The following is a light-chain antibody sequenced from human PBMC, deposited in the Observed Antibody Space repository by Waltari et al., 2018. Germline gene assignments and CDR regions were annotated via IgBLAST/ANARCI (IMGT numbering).Light chain of an antibody. J-gene: IGLJ3*02. CDR1: ALPKKY. CDR2: EDS. Sequence: SYELTQPPSVSVSPGQTARITCSGEALPKKYAFWYQQKSGQAPGVVINEDSTRPPGIPERFAGYSSGRMATLTIRGVQVEDEGDYYCFSTDNSGNQRVFGGGTTLTVL. V-gene: IGLV3-10*01. CDR3: FSTDNSGNQRV.